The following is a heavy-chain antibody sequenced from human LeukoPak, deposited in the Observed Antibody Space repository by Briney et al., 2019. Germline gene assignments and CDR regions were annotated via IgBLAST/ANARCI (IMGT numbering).Heavy chain of an antibody. Sequence: ASVKVSCKASGGTFSSYAISWVRQAPGQGLEWMGGIIPIFGTANYAQKFQGRVTITTDESTSTAYMELSSLRSEDTAVYYCARVGYSSSSGFGYYYYYYMDVWGKGTTVTVSS. J-gene: IGHJ6*03. CDR1: GGTFSSYA. D-gene: IGHD6-6*01. V-gene: IGHV1-69*05. CDR2: IIPIFGTA. CDR3: ARVGYSSSSGFGYYYYYYMDV.